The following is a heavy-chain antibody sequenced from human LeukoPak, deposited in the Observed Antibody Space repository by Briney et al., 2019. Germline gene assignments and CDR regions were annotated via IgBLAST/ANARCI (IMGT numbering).Heavy chain of an antibody. V-gene: IGHV3-7*03. CDR3: VRDRGTYRPIDY. CDR1: GFNFSDFW. Sequence: GGSLRLSCAASGFNFSDFWMTWVRQIPGKGLQWVANIKEDGGEEYHVDSVKGRFAISRDNAQNTLYLQMNSLRAEDTAIYYCVRDRGTYRPIDYWGQGTLVTVSS. J-gene: IGHJ4*02. D-gene: IGHD1-26*01. CDR2: IKEDGGEE.